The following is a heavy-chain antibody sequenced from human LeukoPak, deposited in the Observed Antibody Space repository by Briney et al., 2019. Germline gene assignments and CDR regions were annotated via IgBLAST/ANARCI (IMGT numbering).Heavy chain of an antibody. D-gene: IGHD2-15*01. V-gene: IGHV1-69*05. CDR3: ARGSGGDPPQEGAATRYYYYYYMDV. J-gene: IGHJ6*03. CDR2: IIPIFGTA. CDR1: GDTFSSYA. Sequence: ASVKVSCKASGDTFSSYAMSWVRQAPGQGLEWMGGIIPIFGTANYAQKFQGRVTITTDESTSTAYMELSSLRSEDTAVYYCARGSGGDPPQEGAATRYYYYYYMDVWGKGTTVTVSS.